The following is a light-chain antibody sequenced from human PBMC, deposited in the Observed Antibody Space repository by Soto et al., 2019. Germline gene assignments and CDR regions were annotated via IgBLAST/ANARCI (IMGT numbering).Light chain of an antibody. CDR3: AAWDDSLSGYV. V-gene: IGLV1-47*01. CDR1: SSNIGGYY. J-gene: IGLJ1*01. CDR2: RNN. Sequence: QAVVTQPPSASGTPGQRVTISCSGSSSNIGGYYVSWYQQLPGTAPKVLIYRNNQRPSGVPDRFSGSKSGTSASLAISGLRSDDEADYYCAAWDDSLSGYVLGTGTKVTVL.